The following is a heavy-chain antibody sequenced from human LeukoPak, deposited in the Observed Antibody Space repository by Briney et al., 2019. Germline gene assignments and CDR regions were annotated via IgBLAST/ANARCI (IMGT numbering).Heavy chain of an antibody. CDR2: LNPNSGNT. V-gene: IGHV1-8*01. D-gene: IGHD3-22*01. CDR3: VRALSLGSYDSSGYYFDF. Sequence: ASVKVSCKTSGYTFTSYDISWVRQATGQGLEWMGWLNPNSGNTGFAQKFQGRVTITRNTAISTAYMELSSLRSEDTAVYYCVRALSLGSYDSSGYYFDFWGQGTLVTVSS. J-gene: IGHJ4*02. CDR1: GYTFTSYD.